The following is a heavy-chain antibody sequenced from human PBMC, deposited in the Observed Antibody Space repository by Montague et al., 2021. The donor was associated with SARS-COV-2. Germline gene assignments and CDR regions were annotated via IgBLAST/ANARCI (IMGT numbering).Heavy chain of an antibody. CDR1: GASFSNYY. Sequence: SETLSLTCTVSGASFSNYYWSWIRQSPGKGLEWIGYVHYTGSTKYNPSLKTRVTLSLGTPKNHFSLKLRSVTAADTAIYYCARAQNTCFIANCVNYFDVWGLGALVTVSS. J-gene: IGHJ4*02. D-gene: IGHD1-1*01. CDR3: ARAQNTCFIANCVNYFDV. V-gene: IGHV4-59*01. CDR2: VHYTGST.